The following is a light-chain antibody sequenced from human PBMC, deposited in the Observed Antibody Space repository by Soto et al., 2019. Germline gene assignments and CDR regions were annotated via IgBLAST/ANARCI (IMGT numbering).Light chain of an antibody. CDR2: AAS. V-gene: IGKV1-39*01. J-gene: IGKJ1*01. CDR1: QTIRRD. CDR3: QQIYSAPWT. Sequence: DLQMTQSPSSLSASVGDRVTITCRASQTIRRDLSWYQHKPGKAPKSLIYAASGLQSGVPSRFSGSGSGTDFTLTISSLQPEDFATYYCQQIYSAPWTFGQGTKVEIK.